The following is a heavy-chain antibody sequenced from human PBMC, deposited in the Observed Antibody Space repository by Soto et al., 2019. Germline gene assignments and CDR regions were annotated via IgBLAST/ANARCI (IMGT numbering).Heavy chain of an antibody. V-gene: IGHV4-61*01. Sequence: QVQLQESGPGLMKPSGTLSLICSVSGESVGRGTNYWSWVRPAPGRGLEWIGYIFDAATAIYNPSFESRVSISPDAAKNQVSLKLTSVTAADTAIYYCARDRRGRADGFIYYYGMEVWGQGTSVTVSS. J-gene: IGHJ6*02. CDR3: ARDRRGRADGFIYYYGMEV. CDR2: IFDAATA. D-gene: IGHD6-13*01. CDR1: GESVGRGTNY.